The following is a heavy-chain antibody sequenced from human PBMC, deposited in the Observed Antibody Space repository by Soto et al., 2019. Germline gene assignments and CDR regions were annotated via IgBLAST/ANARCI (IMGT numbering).Heavy chain of an antibody. J-gene: IGHJ4*02. CDR2: IYYSGST. Sequence: KSSETLSLTCTVSGGSISGDNYYWSWIRQPPGKGLEWIGYIYYSGSTYYNPSLKSRVIISIDTSKNQFSLKLSSVTAADTAVYYCASTSYFDNSGSAYWGQGTLVTVSS. CDR1: GGSISGDNYY. V-gene: IGHV4-30-4*01. D-gene: IGHD3-22*01. CDR3: ASTSYFDNSGSAY.